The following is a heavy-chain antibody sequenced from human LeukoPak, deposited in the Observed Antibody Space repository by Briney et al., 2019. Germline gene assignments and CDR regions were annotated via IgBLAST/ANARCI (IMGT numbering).Heavy chain of an antibody. D-gene: IGHD3-9*01. V-gene: IGHV3-30*02. CDR3: AKYGESYYDILTGSPYYFDY. Sequence: GGSLRLSCAASGFTFSSYGMHWVRQAPGKGLEWVAFIRYDGSNKYYADSVKGRLTISRDNSKNTLYLQMNSLRAEDTAVYYCAKYGESYYDILTGSPYYFDYWGQGTLVTVSS. CDR2: IRYDGSNK. J-gene: IGHJ4*02. CDR1: GFTFSSYG.